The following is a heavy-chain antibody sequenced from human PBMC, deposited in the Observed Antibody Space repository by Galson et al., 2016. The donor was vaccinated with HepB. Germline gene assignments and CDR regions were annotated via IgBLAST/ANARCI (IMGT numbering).Heavy chain of an antibody. V-gene: IGHV3-48*02. J-gene: IGHJ4*02. Sequence: SLRLSCAASGFTFSSYSMNWVRQAPGKGLEWVSYISSSGSTIYYADSVKGRFTISRDNAKNSLYLQMNSLRDADTAVYYCAREHYYGSGRYYSDYWGPGTLVTVSS. CDR2: ISSSGSTI. CDR1: GFTFSSYS. D-gene: IGHD3-10*01. CDR3: AREHYYGSGRYYSDY.